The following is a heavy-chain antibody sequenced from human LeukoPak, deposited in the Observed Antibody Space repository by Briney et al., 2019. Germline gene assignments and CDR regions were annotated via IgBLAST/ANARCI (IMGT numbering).Heavy chain of an antibody. V-gene: IGHV3-33*01. D-gene: IGHD6-19*01. Sequence: PGGSLRLSCAASGFTFSSYGMHWVRQAPGKGLEWVAVIWYDGSNKYYADSVKGRFTISRDNSKNTLYLQMNSLRAEDTAVYYCAREGIAVAGTNHDAFDIWSQGTMVTVSS. CDR1: GFTFSSYG. J-gene: IGHJ3*02. CDR2: IWYDGSNK. CDR3: AREGIAVAGTNHDAFDI.